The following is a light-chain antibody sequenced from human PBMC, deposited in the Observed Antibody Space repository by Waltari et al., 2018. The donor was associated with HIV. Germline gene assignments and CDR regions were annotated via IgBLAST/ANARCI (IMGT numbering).Light chain of an antibody. V-gene: IGLV2-14*01. J-gene: IGLJ2*01. CDR2: NVS. Sequence: QSALTQSASVSGSPGQSITISCTGTSSDVGGYNYVSWYPQHPGKAPKLVIYNVSNRPAGVPKGLCGYKAGNTASLTLSGLQAEDEAEYYCSSYTSSNTVIFGGGTRGTVL. CDR1: SSDVGGYNY. CDR3: SSYTSSNTVI.